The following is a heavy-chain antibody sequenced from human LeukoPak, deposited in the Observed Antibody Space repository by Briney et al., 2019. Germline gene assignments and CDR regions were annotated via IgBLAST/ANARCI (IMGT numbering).Heavy chain of an antibody. J-gene: IGHJ5*02. CDR2: IWHDGSHK. V-gene: IGHV3-33*01. Sequence: PGRSLRLSCAASGFAFNTYAMHWVRQAPGQGLEWVALIWHDGSHKFYSNSVRGQFAISRDNSKNTVSLQMNNPRPEDTAVYYCAREIFGSGSYPDLWGQGTLVTVSS. CDR3: AREIFGSGSYPDL. CDR1: GFAFNTYA. D-gene: IGHD3-10*01.